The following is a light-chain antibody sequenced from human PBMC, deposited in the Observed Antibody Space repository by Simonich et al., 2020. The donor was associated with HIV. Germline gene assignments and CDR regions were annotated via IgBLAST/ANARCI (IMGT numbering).Light chain of an antibody. V-gene: IGLV2-14*01. CDR1: SSDVGGYNY. Sequence: QSALTQPASVSGSPGESIPISCPGTSSDVGGYNYVSWYQQHPGKAPKLMIYEVSKRPSGVSNRFSGSKAGNTASLTISGLQAEDEADYYCSSYTSSNTLVFGGGTKLTVL. J-gene: IGLJ2*01. CDR3: SSYTSSNTLV. CDR2: EVS.